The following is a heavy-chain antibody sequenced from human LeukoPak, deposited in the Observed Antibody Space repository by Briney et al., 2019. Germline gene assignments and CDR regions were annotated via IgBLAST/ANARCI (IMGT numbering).Heavy chain of an antibody. Sequence: GGSLRLSCAASGFTFSSYSMNWVRQAPGKGLEWVSSISSSSSYIYYADSVKGRFTISRDNAKNSLYLQMNSLRAEDTAVYYRAREGGSSGWYWDWGQGTLVTVSS. CDR2: ISSSSSYI. J-gene: IGHJ4*02. CDR1: GFTFSSYS. V-gene: IGHV3-21*01. CDR3: AREGGSSGWYWD. D-gene: IGHD6-19*01.